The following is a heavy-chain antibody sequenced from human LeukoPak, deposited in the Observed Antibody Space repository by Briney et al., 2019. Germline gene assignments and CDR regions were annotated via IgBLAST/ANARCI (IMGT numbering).Heavy chain of an antibody. CDR3: VTEVSGSFPT. CDR2: MSGSGITT. CDR1: GFTFSSHG. V-gene: IGHV3-23*01. Sequence: QPGGSLRLSCAASGFTFSSHGMSWVRQAPGKGLEWVSAMSGSGITTYYADSVKGRFTISRDNSKNTLYLQMNSLRAEDTAVYYCVTEVSGSFPTWGQGTLVTVSS. J-gene: IGHJ4*02. D-gene: IGHD1-26*01.